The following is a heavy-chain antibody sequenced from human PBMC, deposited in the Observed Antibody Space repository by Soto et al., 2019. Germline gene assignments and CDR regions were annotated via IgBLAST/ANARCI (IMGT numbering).Heavy chain of an antibody. CDR1: GFTFSSYG. J-gene: IGHJ3*02. Sequence: HPGGSLRLSCAASGFTFSSYGMHWVRQAPGKGLEWVAVISYDGSNKYYADSVKGRFTISRDNSKNTLYLQMNSLRAEDTAVYYCAKDKRIYSPRVFDIWGQGTMVTVSS. V-gene: IGHV3-30*18. CDR3: AKDKRIYSPRVFDI. D-gene: IGHD5-12*01. CDR2: ISYDGSNK.